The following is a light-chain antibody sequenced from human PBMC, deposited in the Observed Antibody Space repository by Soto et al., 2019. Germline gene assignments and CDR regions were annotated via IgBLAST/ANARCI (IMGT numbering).Light chain of an antibody. V-gene: IGKV4-1*01. Sequence: DIVMTQSPDSLAVSLGERATINCKSSQSVLYSSNTKTYLAWYQQKPAQPPKLLIFWASTLESGVPDRFSGSGSGSEFTLTISSLQAEEVAVYVCQHYSNIPFTFGGGTKVEIK. CDR1: QSVLYSSNTKTY. CDR3: QHYSNIPFT. CDR2: WAS. J-gene: IGKJ4*01.